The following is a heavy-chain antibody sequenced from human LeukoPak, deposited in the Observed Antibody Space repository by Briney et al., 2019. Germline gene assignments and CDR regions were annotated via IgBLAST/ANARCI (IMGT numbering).Heavy chain of an antibody. CDR2: INPSGGST. J-gene: IGHJ2*01. V-gene: IGHV1-46*01. CDR1: GYTFTSYY. Sequence: ASVKVSCKASGYTFTSYYMRWVRQAPGQGLEWMGIINPSGGSTSYAQKFQGRVTMTRDTSTSTVYMELSSLRSEDTAVYYCARGPPPRYSSGWYDWYFDLWGRGTLVTVSS. D-gene: IGHD6-19*01. CDR3: ARGPPPRYSSGWYDWYFDL.